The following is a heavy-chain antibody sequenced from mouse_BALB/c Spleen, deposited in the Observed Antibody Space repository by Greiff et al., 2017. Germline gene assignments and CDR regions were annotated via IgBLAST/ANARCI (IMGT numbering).Heavy chain of an antibody. J-gene: IGHJ4*01. Sequence: EVKVVESGGGLVQPGESLKLSCESNEYEFPSHDMSWVRKTPEKRLELVAAINSDGGSTYYPDTMERRFIISRDNTKKTLYLQMSSLRSEDTAMYYCAREGYYYAMDYWGQGTSVTVSS. CDR2: INSDGGST. CDR1: EYEFPSHD. CDR3: AREGYYYAMDY. V-gene: IGHV5-2*03.